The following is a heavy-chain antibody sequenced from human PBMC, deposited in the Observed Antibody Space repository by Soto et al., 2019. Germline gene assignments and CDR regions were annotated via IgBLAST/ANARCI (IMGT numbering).Heavy chain of an antibody. CDR3: ARVPYSYDLLTPIDH. CDR1: GFSFSAYN. D-gene: IGHD3-9*01. Sequence: GGSLRLSCAASGFSFSAYNMMWVRQAPGKGPEWVSYISSGSSIIHYADSVKGRFTISRDNARDTVHLQMNSLRVEDTAVYYCARVPYSYDLLTPIDHWGQGTLVTVSS. V-gene: IGHV3-48*01. J-gene: IGHJ4*01. CDR2: ISSGSSII.